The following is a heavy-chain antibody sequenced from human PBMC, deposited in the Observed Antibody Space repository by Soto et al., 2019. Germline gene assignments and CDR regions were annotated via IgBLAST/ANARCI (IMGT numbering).Heavy chain of an antibody. CDR1: GFAFSSYW. Sequence: GGSLRLSCAASGFAFSSYWMHWVRQAPGKGLVWVSRIDPYETGINYADSVKGRFTISRDNAKNTLYLQMNSLRAEDTAVYYCARGPSSLTRFDYWGQGTLVTVSS. J-gene: IGHJ4*02. D-gene: IGHD2-2*01. CDR3: ARGPSSLTRFDY. V-gene: IGHV3-74*01. CDR2: IDPYETGI.